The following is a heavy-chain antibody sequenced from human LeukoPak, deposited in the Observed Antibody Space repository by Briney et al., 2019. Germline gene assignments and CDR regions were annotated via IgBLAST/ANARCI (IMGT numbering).Heavy chain of an antibody. CDR3: ERDRYYGSGDYYTYFDY. V-gene: IGHV1-18*01. J-gene: IGHJ4*02. D-gene: IGHD3-10*01. CDR1: GYTFTSYG. CDR2: VSTYNGNT. Sequence: GASVKVSSKASGYTFTSYGISWVRQAPGQGLEWMGWVSTYNGNTDYAQKLQGRVTMTTDTSTSSAYMELRSLRSDDTAVYYCERDRYYGSGDYYTYFDYWGQGTLVTVSS.